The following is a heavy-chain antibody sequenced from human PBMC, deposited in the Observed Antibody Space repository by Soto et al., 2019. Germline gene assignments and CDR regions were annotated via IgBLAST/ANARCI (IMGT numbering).Heavy chain of an antibody. CDR3: ARDRVGREWPDAFDI. CDR1: GGSISSGGYY. Sequence: SETLSLTCTVSGGSISSGGYYWSWIRQHPGKGMEWIGYIYYSGSTYYNPSLKSRVTISVDTSKNQFSLKLSSVTAADTAVYYCARDRVGREWPDAFDIWGQGTMVTVSS. CDR2: IYYSGST. V-gene: IGHV4-31*03. D-gene: IGHD3-3*01. J-gene: IGHJ3*02.